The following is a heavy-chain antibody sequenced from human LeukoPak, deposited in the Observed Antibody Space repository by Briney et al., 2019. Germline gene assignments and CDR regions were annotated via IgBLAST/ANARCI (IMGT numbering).Heavy chain of an antibody. Sequence: GGSLRLSCAASGFTFRSYGMHWVRQASGKGLEWVAAIWYDGSNKYYADSVKGRFTISRDNSKNTVDLQMNSLRAEDTAVCYCVRGGSGKFDPWGQGTLVTVSS. CDR3: VRGGSGKFDP. D-gene: IGHD3-10*01. CDR1: GFTFRSYG. J-gene: IGHJ5*02. V-gene: IGHV3-33*01. CDR2: IWYDGSNK.